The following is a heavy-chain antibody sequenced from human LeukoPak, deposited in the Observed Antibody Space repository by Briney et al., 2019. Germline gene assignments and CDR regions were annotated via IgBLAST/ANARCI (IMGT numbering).Heavy chain of an antibody. J-gene: IGHJ5*02. Sequence: PGGSLRLSCAASGFTFSSYAMSWVRQAPGKGLEWVSAISGSGGSTYYADSVKGRFTISRDNSKNTLYLQMNSLRAEDTAVYYCAKDFEGSGSYADNWFDPWGQGTLVTVSS. D-gene: IGHD3-10*01. CDR1: GFTFSSYA. CDR2: ISGSGGST. V-gene: IGHV3-23*01. CDR3: AKDFEGSGSYADNWFDP.